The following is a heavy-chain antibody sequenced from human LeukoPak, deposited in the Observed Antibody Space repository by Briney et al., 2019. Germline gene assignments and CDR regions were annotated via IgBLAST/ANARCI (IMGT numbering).Heavy chain of an antibody. V-gene: IGHV4-59*01. J-gene: IGHJ4*02. CDR1: GDSISNYY. D-gene: IGHD3-3*01. Sequence: SETLSLTCTVSGDSISNYYWSWIRQPPGKGLEWIGYTSYSGSTNYSPSLKSRVTISVDTSKNQFSLKLTSVTAADTAVYYCARKEWVPYYFDYWGQGTLVTVSS. CDR2: TSYSGST. CDR3: ARKEWVPYYFDY.